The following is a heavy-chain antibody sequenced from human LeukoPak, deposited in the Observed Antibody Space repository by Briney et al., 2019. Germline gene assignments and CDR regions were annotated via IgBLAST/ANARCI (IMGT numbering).Heavy chain of an antibody. CDR2: ISDDGSSK. J-gene: IGHJ4*02. CDR3: AKDSSSGWYGDYFDY. CDR1: GFTFITYV. D-gene: IGHD6-19*01. V-gene: IGHV3-30*18. Sequence: GGSLRLSSAASGFTFITYVMHWVRQAPGKGLEWVAIISDDGSSKYYADSVKGRFTISIDNSKNTLYLQMNSLRAEDTAVHYCAKDSSSGWYGDYFDYWGQGILVTVSS.